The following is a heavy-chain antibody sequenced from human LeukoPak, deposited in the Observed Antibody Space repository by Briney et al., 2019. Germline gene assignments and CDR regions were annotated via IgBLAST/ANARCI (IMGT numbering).Heavy chain of an antibody. CDR2: ISGRGDYT. V-gene: IGHV3-23*01. J-gene: IGHJ4*02. CDR1: GFTFTNYA. D-gene: IGHD6-19*01. Sequence: GGSLRLSCAASGFTFTNYAMNWVRQAPGKGLHWVSTISGRGDYTYYADSVKGRFTISRDNAKNSLYLQMNSLRVEDTAFYYCAKDNRRHYTSGPNPDSLHWGQGALVTVSS. CDR3: AKDNRRHYTSGPNPDSLH.